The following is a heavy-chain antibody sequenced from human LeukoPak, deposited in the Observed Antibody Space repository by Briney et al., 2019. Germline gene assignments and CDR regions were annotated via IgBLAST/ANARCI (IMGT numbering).Heavy chain of an antibody. D-gene: IGHD5-18*01. CDR3: ARRGGDTAMVVDY. Sequence: PSETLSLTCTVSGDSISSYYWAWIRQPPGKGLEWIGYVYYSGSTQYNPSLQSRVTISVGTSKKQFSLRLSSVTAADTAVYYCARRGGDTAMVVDYWGQGTLVTVSS. CDR1: GDSISSYY. J-gene: IGHJ4*02. V-gene: IGHV4-59*12. CDR2: VYYSGST.